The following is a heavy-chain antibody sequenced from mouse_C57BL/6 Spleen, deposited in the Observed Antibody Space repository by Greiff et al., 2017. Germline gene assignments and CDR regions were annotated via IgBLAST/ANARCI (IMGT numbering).Heavy chain of an antibody. Sequence: EVKLMESGGGLVKPGGSLKLSCAASGFTFSSYAMSWVRQTPEKRLEWVATISDGGSYTYYPDNVKGRFTISRDNAKNNLYLQMSHLKSEDTAMYYGARDDEGYYDYAMDYWGQGTSVTVSS. J-gene: IGHJ4*01. CDR2: ISDGGSYT. CDR3: ARDDEGYYDYAMDY. D-gene: IGHD2-3*01. CDR1: GFTFSSYA. V-gene: IGHV5-4*01.